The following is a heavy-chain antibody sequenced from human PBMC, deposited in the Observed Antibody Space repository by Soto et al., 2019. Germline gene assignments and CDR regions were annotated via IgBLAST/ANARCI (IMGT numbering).Heavy chain of an antibody. CDR3: AKDVVVVPAAGNWFDP. Sequence: GGSLRLSCAASGFTFSTYAMTWVRQAPGKGLEWVSGISGSGGTTFYADSVKGRFTISRDNSKNTLYLQMNSLRVEDTAVYYCAKDVVVVPAAGNWFDPWGQGTLVTVSS. D-gene: IGHD2-2*01. J-gene: IGHJ5*02. V-gene: IGHV3-23*01. CDR2: ISGSGGTT. CDR1: GFTFSTYA.